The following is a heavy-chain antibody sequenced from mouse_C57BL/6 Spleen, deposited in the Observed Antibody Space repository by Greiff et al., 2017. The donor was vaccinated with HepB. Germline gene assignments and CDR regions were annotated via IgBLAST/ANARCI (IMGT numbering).Heavy chain of an antibody. D-gene: IGHD2-1*01. CDR1: GYTFTSYD. CDR2: IYPRDGST. J-gene: IGHJ4*01. CDR3: ARDGKGEDYAMDY. V-gene: IGHV1-85*01. Sequence: QVQLQQSGPELVKPGASVKLSCKASGYTFTSYDINWVKQRPGQGLEWIGWIYPRDGSTKYNEKFKGKATLTVDTSSSTAYMELHSLTSENSAVYFGARDGKGEDYAMDYWGQGTSVTVSS.